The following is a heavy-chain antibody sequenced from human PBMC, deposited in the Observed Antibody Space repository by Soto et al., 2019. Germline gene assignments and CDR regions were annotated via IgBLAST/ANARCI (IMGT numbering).Heavy chain of an antibody. CDR3: ARRVFHALLSHTYYLDS. CDR2: INPRDSDT. Sequence: GDSLKISCKASAYTLTTHWIAWVRQLPGRGLEGIGIINPRDSDTMYSPSFEGQVTMSVDKSINTAYLQWSRLKASDTAMYFCARRVFHALLSHTYYLDSWGQGTV. D-gene: IGHD3-9*01. J-gene: IGHJ4*02. CDR1: AYTLTTHW. V-gene: IGHV5-51*01.